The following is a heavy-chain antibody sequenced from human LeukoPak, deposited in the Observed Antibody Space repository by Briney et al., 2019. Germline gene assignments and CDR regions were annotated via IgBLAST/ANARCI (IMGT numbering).Heavy chain of an antibody. CDR2: TYYRSKWYN. CDR3: ARGDRVRFGRDYYYYMDV. CDR1: GDSVSSNSAA. Sequence: SQTLSLTCAISGDSVSSNSAAWNWIRQSPSRGLEWLGRTYYRSKWYNDYAVSVKSRITINPDTSKNQFSLKLSSVTAADTAVYYCARGDRVRFGRDYYYYMDVWGKGTTVTISS. J-gene: IGHJ6*03. D-gene: IGHD3-10*01. V-gene: IGHV6-1*01.